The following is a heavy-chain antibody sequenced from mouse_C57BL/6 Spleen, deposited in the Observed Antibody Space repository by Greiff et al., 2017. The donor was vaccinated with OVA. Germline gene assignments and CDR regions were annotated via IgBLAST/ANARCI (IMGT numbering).Heavy chain of an antibody. CDR2: INPNNGGT. Sequence: VQLQQSGPELVKPGASVKIPCKASGYTFTDYNMAWVKQSHGKSLEWIGDINPNNGGTFYNQKFKGKATLTVDKSSSTAYMELRSLTSEDTAVYYCARGGGPLLLRYYFDDWGQGTTLTVSS. J-gene: IGHJ2*01. D-gene: IGHD1-1*01. CDR3: ARGGGPLLLRYYFDD. V-gene: IGHV1-18*01. CDR1: GYTFTDYN.